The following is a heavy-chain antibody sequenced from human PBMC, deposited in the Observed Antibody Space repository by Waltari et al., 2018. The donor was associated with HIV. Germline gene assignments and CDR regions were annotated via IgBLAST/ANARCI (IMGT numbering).Heavy chain of an antibody. CDR2: IYYPGTT. Sequence: QVQLQESGPGLVKPSQTLSLTCTVSGGSIRSDDYYWSWIRQSPGKGLEWLGYIYYPGTTNYSPSLKSRLTISVDTSKNHCSLKLHSVTAADTAVYYCASTIWVGELVGAFDIWGQGTGVTVSS. CDR3: ASTIWVGELVGAFDI. J-gene: IGHJ3*02. D-gene: IGHD3-10*01. V-gene: IGHV4-30-4*01. CDR1: GGSIRSDDYY.